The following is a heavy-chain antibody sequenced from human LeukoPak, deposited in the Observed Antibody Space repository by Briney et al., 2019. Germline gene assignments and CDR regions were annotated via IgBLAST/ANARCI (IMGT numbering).Heavy chain of an antibody. D-gene: IGHD6-19*01. V-gene: IGHV4-59*01. J-gene: IGHJ4*02. CDR3: AREAPYSSGWYGDYFDY. CDR1: GGSISSYY. CDR2: IYYSGST. Sequence: PSETLSLTCTVSGGSISSYYWSWIRQPPGKGLGWIGYIYYSGSTNYNPSLKSRVTISVDTSKNQFSLKLSSVTAADTAVYYCAREAPYSSGWYGDYFDYWGQGTLVTVSS.